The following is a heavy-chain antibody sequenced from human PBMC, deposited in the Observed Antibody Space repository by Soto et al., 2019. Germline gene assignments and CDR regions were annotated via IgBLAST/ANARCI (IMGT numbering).Heavy chain of an antibody. J-gene: IGHJ6*02. CDR2: IYYSGST. CDR3: ARGSSSHQYYYYRMDV. CDR1: GGSISSYY. D-gene: IGHD6-6*01. V-gene: IGHV4-59*01. Sequence: SETLSLTCTVSGGSISSYYWSWIRQPPGKGLEWIGYIYYSGSTNYNPSLKSRVTISVDTSKNQFSLKLSSVTAADTAVYYCARGSSSHQYYYYRMDVWGQGTTVTVSS.